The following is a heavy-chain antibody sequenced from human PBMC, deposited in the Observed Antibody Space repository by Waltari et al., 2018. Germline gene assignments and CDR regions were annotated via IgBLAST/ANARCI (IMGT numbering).Heavy chain of an antibody. CDR3: AKGMYSGSYFFDY. D-gene: IGHD1-26*01. CDR1: GFTFDAYA. V-gene: IGHV3-9*03. CDR2: ISWNSGSI. J-gene: IGHJ4*02. Sequence: EVQLVESGGGLVQPGRSLRLSCAASGFTFDAYAMHWVRPAPGKGLEWVSGISWNSGSIGYADSVKGRFTISRDNAKNSLYLQMNSLRAEDMALYYCAKGMYSGSYFFDYWGQGTLVTVSS.